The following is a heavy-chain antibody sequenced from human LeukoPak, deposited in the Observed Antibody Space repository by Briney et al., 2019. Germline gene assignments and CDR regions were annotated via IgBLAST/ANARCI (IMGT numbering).Heavy chain of an antibody. D-gene: IGHD1-26*01. CDR3: TTDGYIVGATNY. V-gene: IGHV3-15*01. CDR1: GFSFSDYN. J-gene: IGHJ4*02. Sequence: PGGSLRLSCAASGFSFSDYNMNWIRQAPGKGLEWVGRIKSKTDGGTTDYAAPVKGRFTISRDDSKNTLYLQMNSLKTEDTAVYYCTTDGYIVGATNYWGQGTLATVSS. CDR2: IKSKTDGGTT.